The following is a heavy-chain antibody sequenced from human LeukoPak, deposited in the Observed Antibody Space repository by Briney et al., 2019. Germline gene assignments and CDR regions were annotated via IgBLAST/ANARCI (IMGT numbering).Heavy chain of an antibody. J-gene: IGHJ4*02. V-gene: IGHV5-51*01. CDR3: ARRGLGEMATIGAPFYFDY. CDR2: IYPGDSDT. CDR1: GYSLTSYW. Sequence: GESLKISCKGSGYSLTSYWIGWVRQMPGKGLEWMGIIYPGDSDTRYSPSFQGQVTISADKSISTAYLQWSSLKASDTAMYYCARRGLGEMATIGAPFYFDYWGQGTLVTVSS. D-gene: IGHD5-24*01.